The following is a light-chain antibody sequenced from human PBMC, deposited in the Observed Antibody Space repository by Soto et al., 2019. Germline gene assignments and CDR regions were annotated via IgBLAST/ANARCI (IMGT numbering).Light chain of an antibody. CDR3: QQYGNSVPFT. CDR2: GTS. Sequence: EIVLTQSPGTLSLSPGETATLSCSSSQSVISSYLAWYQKQPGQPPRLLIFGTSIRDTGIPDRISGSGPGTDFSLTISRMEPEDFAVYYCQQYGNSVPFTFGEVTKLEIK. V-gene: IGKV3-20*01. CDR1: QSVISSY. J-gene: IGKJ2*01.